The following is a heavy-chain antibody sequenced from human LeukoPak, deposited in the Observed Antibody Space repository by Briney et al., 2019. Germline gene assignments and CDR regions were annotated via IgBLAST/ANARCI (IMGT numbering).Heavy chain of an antibody. Sequence: GGSLRLSCAASGFTFSNAWMSWVRQAPGKGLEWVGRIKSKTDGGTTDYAAPVKGRFTISRDDSKNTLYLQMNSLKTEDTAVYYCTTDPPPYYGDYGLDYYYYMDVWGKGTTVTVSS. D-gene: IGHD4-17*01. CDR3: TTDPPPYYGDYGLDYYYYMDV. CDR1: GFTFSNAW. V-gene: IGHV3-15*01. CDR2: IKSKTDGGTT. J-gene: IGHJ6*03.